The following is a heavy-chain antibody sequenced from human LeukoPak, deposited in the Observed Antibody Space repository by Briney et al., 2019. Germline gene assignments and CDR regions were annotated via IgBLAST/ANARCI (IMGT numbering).Heavy chain of an antibody. CDR1: GGSISSSSYY. CDR2: IYYSGST. J-gene: IGHJ3*02. D-gene: IGHD6-13*01. V-gene: IGHV4-39*07. Sequence: SETLSLTCTVSGGSISSSSYYWGWIRQPPGKGLEWIGSIYYSGSTYYNLSLKSRVTISVDTSKNQFSLKLSSVTAADTAVYYCAKTVAAADAFDIWGQGTMVTVSS. CDR3: AKTVAAADAFDI.